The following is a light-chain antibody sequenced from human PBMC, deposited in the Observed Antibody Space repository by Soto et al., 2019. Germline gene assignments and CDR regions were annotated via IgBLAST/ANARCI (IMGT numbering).Light chain of an antibody. CDR2: RVS. Sequence: DIVMTQSPLSLAVTLGQPATISCRSSQSLVHSDGNTYLNWFQQRPGQSPRRLIYRVSNRDSGVPDRFSGSGSGTDFTLRISRVEAEDVGFYYCMQGTHWPPTFGQGTKVDIK. J-gene: IGKJ1*01. CDR3: MQGTHWPPT. V-gene: IGKV2-30*02. CDR1: QSLVHSDGNTY.